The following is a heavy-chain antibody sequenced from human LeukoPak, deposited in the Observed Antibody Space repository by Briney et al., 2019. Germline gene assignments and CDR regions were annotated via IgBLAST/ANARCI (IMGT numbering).Heavy chain of an antibody. D-gene: IGHD3-3*01. CDR3: ARHDFWSGYLPKYYYYGMDV. CDR1: GYTFTSYG. J-gene: IGHJ6*02. CDR2: ISAYNGNT. Sequence: ASVKVSCKASGYTFTSYGISWVRQAPGQGLEWMGWISAYNGNTNYAQKLQGRVTMTTDTSTSTAYMELRSLRSDDTAVYYCARHDFWSGYLPKYYYYGMDVWGQGTTVTVSS. V-gene: IGHV1-18*01.